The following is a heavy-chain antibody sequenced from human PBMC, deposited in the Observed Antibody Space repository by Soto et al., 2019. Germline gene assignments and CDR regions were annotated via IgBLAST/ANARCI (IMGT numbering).Heavy chain of an antibody. CDR1: GFTFSSYS. V-gene: IGHV3-21*01. Sequence: GGSLRLSCAASGFTFSSYSMNWVRQAPGKGLEWVSSISSSSSYIYYADSVKGRFTISRDNAKNCLYLQMNSLRAEDTAVYYCARYTPFSGELLQNDYYYYYMDVWGKGTTVTVSS. CDR2: ISSSSSYI. J-gene: IGHJ6*03. D-gene: IGHD3-10*01. CDR3: ARYTPFSGELLQNDYYYYYMDV.